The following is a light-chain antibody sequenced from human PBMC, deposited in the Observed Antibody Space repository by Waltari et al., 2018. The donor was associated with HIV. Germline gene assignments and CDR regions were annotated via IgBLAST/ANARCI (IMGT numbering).Light chain of an antibody. V-gene: IGLV2-23*02. CDR3: CSYAGTNNWV. J-gene: IGLJ3*02. Sequence: QSALTQPASVSGSPGQSITISCTGTSSDVGSFNLVPWYQHHPGKAPKLIIYEVTKRPPGVSNRFSGSKSGNTASLTISGLQADDEADYHCCSYAGTNNWVFGGGTKLTVL. CDR2: EVT. CDR1: SSDVGSFNL.